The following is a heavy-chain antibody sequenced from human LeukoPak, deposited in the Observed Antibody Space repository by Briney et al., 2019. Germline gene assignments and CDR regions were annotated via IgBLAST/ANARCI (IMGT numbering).Heavy chain of an antibody. CDR3: ARDGAYDDASGYRADF. D-gene: IGHD3-22*01. V-gene: IGHV3-11*01. CDR2: ISQRGTTV. J-gene: IGHJ4*02. CDR1: GPRFSDYY. Sequence: GGSLRLSCTAAGPRFSDYYMSSFSHTAGKWLEWLSYISQRGTTVQYADSVGGRFTVSRDNHKNTLYFQMSSLRVEATALYYCARDGAYDDASGYRADFWGQGTLVPVSS.